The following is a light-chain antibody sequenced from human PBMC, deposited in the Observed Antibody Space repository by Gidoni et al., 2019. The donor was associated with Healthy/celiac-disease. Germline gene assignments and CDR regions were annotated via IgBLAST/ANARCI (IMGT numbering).Light chain of an antibody. V-gene: IGKV3-15*01. CDR2: DAS. CDR1: QSLSSN. Sequence: EIVMTQSPATPSVSPGERATLSCRASQSLSSNLAWYQQKPGQAPRLLIYDASTRATGIPARFSGSGSGTEFTLTISSLQSEDFAVYYCQQYDNWPPGTFGQGTKVEIK. J-gene: IGKJ1*01. CDR3: QQYDNWPPGT.